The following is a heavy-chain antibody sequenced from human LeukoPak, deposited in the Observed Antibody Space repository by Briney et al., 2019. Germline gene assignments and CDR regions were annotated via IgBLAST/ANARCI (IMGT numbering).Heavy chain of an antibody. CDR2: INPKSGGT. V-gene: IGHV1-2*02. D-gene: IGHD3-16*01. CDR3: ARDQPLRLGNYMDV. J-gene: IGHJ6*03. Sequence: GASVKFSCKASGYTFTGYYIHWVRQAPGQGLEWMGWINPKSGGTNYAQRFQGRVAMTRDTSISTAYMELSSLRSDDAAVYYCARDQPLRLGNYMDVWGKGTTVTASS. CDR1: GYTFTGYY.